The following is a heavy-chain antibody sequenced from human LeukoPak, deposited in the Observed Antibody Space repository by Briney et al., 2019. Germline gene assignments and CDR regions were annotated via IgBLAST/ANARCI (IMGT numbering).Heavy chain of an antibody. V-gene: IGHV5-51*01. J-gene: IGHJ6*03. Sequence: GESLKITCKGSGYSFTSYWIGWVRQMPGKGLEWLGIIYPGDSDTRYSPSFQGQVTISADKSISTAYLQWSSLKASDTAMYYCARRSSHYYYYMDVWGKGTTVTVSS. CDR1: GYSFTSYW. D-gene: IGHD6-13*01. CDR3: ARRSSHYYYYMDV. CDR2: IYPGDSDT.